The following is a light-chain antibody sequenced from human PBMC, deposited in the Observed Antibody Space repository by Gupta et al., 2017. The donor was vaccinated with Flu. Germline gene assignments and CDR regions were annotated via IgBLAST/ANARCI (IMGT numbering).Light chain of an antibody. V-gene: IGKV1-39*01. Sequence: PSSLSASIGDRVIITCRASQSINIYLNWYQQKPGKAPKLLIYTASRVQGGVPSRFSGSGSGADFTLTISRLQPEDFATYYCQQSYGDPQTFGQGTKLEIK. J-gene: IGKJ2*01. CDR3: QQSYGDPQT. CDR2: TAS. CDR1: QSINIY.